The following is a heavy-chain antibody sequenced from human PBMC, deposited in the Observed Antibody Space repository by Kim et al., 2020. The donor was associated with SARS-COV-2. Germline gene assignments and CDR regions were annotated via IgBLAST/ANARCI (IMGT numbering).Heavy chain of an antibody. J-gene: IGHJ6*02. CDR3: AKSYGEYYYYYGLDV. V-gene: IGHV3-23*01. Sequence: ADSLKGRFTMSRDNSNNTLYLQMNSLRDEDTAVYYGAKSYGEYYYYYGLDVWGQGTTVSVSS. D-gene: IGHD5-18*01.